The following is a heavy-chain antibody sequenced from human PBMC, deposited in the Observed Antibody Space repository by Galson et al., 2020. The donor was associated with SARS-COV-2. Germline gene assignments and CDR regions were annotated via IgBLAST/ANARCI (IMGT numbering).Heavy chain of an antibody. J-gene: IGHJ4*02. CDR2: IWYDGSNK. CDR1: GFTFSSYG. CDR3: AREGLWGRGQQLVFDY. V-gene: IGHV3-33*01. Sequence: GGSLRLSCAASGFTFSSYGMHWVRQAPGKGLEWVAVIWYDGSNKYYADSVKGRFTISRDNSKNTLYLQMNSLRAEDTAVYYCAREGLWGRGQQLVFDYWGQGTLVTVSS. D-gene: IGHD6-13*01.